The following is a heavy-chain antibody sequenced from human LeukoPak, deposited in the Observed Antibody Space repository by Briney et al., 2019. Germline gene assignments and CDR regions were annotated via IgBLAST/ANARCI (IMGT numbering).Heavy chain of an antibody. Sequence: ASVKVSCKASGYTFTGYYMHWVRQAPGQGLEWMGGIIPIFGTANYAQKFQGRVTITADESTSTAYMELSSLRSEDTAVYYCARSFYGSGRGHFDYWGQGTLVTVSS. CDR3: ARSFYGSGRGHFDY. CDR2: IIPIFGTA. J-gene: IGHJ4*02. V-gene: IGHV1-69*13. D-gene: IGHD3-10*01. CDR1: GYTFTGYY.